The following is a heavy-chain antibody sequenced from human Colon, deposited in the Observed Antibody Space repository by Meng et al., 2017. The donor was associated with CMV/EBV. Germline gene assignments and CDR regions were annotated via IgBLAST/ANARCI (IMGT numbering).Heavy chain of an antibody. CDR2: INPKSGDT. Sequence: QVGLVRSGAEVKQPGASVRVSCMSYGYTFSGYYVHWVRQAPGQGLEWMGWINPKSGDTKYAQKFQDRVTMTRDTSIGTAYMDLSRLTSDDTALYYCARGVVGGYNFGFPVAYYCDYWGQGTLVTVSS. V-gene: IGHV1-2*02. D-gene: IGHD1-1*01. CDR1: GYTFSGYY. CDR3: ARGVVGGYNFGFPVAYYCDY. J-gene: IGHJ4*02.